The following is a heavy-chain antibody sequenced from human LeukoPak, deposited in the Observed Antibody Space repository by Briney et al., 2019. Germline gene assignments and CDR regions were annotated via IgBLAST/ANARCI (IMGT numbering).Heavy chain of an antibody. CDR3: ARASGLGASFDY. Sequence: SQTLSLTCTVSGGSISSGSYYWSWIRQPAGKGLEWIGRIYTSGSTNYNPSLKSRVTISVDTSKNQFSLKLSSVTAADTAVYYCARASGLGASFDYWGQGTLVTVSS. D-gene: IGHD1-26*01. V-gene: IGHV4-61*02. CDR2: IYTSGST. J-gene: IGHJ4*02. CDR1: GGSISSGSYY.